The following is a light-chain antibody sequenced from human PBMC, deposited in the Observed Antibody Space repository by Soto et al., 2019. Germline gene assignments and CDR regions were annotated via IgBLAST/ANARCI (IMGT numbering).Light chain of an antibody. Sequence: SYELTQPLSVSVALGQTARITCGGNNIGSKNVHWYQQKPGQAPVLVIYRDSNRPSGIPERFSGSNSGNTATLTISRAQAGHEADYYCQVWDSSTGVFGTGTKLTVL. J-gene: IGLJ1*01. V-gene: IGLV3-9*01. CDR3: QVWDSSTGV. CDR2: RDS. CDR1: NIGSKN.